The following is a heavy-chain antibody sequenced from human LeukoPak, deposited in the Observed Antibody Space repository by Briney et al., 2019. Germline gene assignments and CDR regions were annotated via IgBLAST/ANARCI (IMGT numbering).Heavy chain of an antibody. J-gene: IGHJ6*02. V-gene: IGHV3-33*01. D-gene: IGHD2-15*01. CDR3: ARDGASYCSGGSCYSRYYYGMDV. CDR2: ICYDGSNK. CDR1: GFTFSSYG. Sequence: PGGSLRLSCAASGFTFSSYGMHWVRQAPGKGLEWVAVICYDGSNKYYADSVKGRFTISRDNSKNTLYLQMNSLRAEDAAVYYCARDGASYCSGGSCYSRYYYGMDVWGQGTTVTVSS.